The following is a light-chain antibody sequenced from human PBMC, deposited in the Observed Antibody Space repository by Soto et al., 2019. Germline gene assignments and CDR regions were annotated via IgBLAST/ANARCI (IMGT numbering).Light chain of an antibody. Sequence: EIVLTQSPATLSFSPGERATVSCRASQYITIYLAWYQQKPGQAPRLLIYDASNRATGIPARFSGSGSGTDFTLTISSLEPEDFAVYYCQQRSNWPTFGQGTKVDIK. CDR1: QYITIY. CDR3: QQRSNWPT. V-gene: IGKV3-11*01. CDR2: DAS. J-gene: IGKJ1*01.